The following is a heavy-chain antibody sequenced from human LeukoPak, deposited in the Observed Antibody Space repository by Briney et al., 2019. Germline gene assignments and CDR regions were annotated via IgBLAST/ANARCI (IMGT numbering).Heavy chain of an antibody. V-gene: IGHV3-21*01. Sequence: GGSLRLSCSASGFTFSGYAMTWVRQAPGKGLEWVSSISSSSSFIYYAHSLKGRFTISRDNAKSSLYLQMNSLRAEDTAVYYCARDSPIPTTGMDVWGKGTTVTVSS. J-gene: IGHJ6*04. CDR2: ISSSSSFI. CDR1: GFTFSGYA. D-gene: IGHD1-14*01. CDR3: ARDSPIPTTGMDV.